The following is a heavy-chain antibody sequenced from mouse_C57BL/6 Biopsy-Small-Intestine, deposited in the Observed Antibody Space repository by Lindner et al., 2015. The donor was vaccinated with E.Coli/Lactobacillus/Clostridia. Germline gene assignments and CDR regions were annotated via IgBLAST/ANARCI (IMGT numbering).Heavy chain of an antibody. CDR2: VNPKYGTT. J-gene: IGHJ4*01. D-gene: IGHD1-1*02. Sequence: VQLQESGPELVKPGASVKISCTASGDSSTDYNLNWVKQSNVKSLEWIGVVNPKYGTTNYNQRFRGKATLTVDHSSRTAYMQLSSLTSEDSAVYYCARCYGGFIYAMEYWGQGTSVTVSS. V-gene: IGHV1-39*01. CDR1: GDSSTDYN. CDR3: ARCYGGFIYAMEY.